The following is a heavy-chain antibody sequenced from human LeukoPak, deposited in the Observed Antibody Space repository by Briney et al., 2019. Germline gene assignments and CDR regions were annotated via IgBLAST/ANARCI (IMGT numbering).Heavy chain of an antibody. J-gene: IGHJ3*02. CDR2: INPNSGGT. D-gene: IGHD2/OR15-2a*01. CDR3: ATFLTAFQFDAFDI. V-gene: IGHV1-2*02. CDR1: GYTFTGYY. Sequence: ASVKVSCKASGYTFTGYYMHWVRQAPGQGLEWMGWINPNSGGTNYAQKFQGRVTMTRDTSITTAYMELRSLRSDDTAVYYCATFLTAFQFDAFDIWGQGTMVTVSS.